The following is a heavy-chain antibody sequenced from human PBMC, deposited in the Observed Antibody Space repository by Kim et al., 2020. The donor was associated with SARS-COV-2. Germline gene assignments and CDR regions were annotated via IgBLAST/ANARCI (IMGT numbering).Heavy chain of an antibody. CDR1: GYTFTNYV. D-gene: IGHD1-1*01. CDR2: IDTKTGNP. J-gene: IGHJ5*02. CDR3: VHWNNMGGSGWFDP. Sequence: ASVKVSCKASGYTFTNYVINWVRQAPGQGLEWMGWIDTKTGNPMYAQGFTGRFVFSLDTSVITTYLQIRSLKTEDTAVYYCVHWNNMGGSGWFDPWGQGTLVIVSS. V-gene: IGHV7-4-1*01.